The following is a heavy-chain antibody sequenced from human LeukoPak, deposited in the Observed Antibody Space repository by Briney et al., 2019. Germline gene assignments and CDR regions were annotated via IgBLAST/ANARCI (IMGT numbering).Heavy chain of an antibody. CDR3: ARDYYDSSGSSWFDP. J-gene: IGHJ5*02. Sequence: GGSLRLSCAASGFTFSSYWMSWVRQAPGKGLEWVANIKQDGSEKYYVDSVKGRFTISRDNAKNSLYLQMNSLRAEDTAVYYCARDYYDSSGSSWFDPWGQGTLVTVSS. D-gene: IGHD3-22*01. V-gene: IGHV3-7*01. CDR2: IKQDGSEK. CDR1: GFTFSSYW.